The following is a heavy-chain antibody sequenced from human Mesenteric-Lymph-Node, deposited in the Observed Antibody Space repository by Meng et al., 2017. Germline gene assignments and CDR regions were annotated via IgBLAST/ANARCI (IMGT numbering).Heavy chain of an antibody. D-gene: IGHD3-10*02. CDR3: ARDWGDVRGGFDF. CDR2: TYYSSKYNN. CDR1: GDSVSSSSAD. J-gene: IGHJ4*02. Sequence: APVQQSGPGPVMPAQSVSLPLASSGDSVSSSSADWSWIRQSPSRGLEWLGRTYYSSKYNNDYALSVKSRITIDPDTSKIQFSLQLNSVTPEDTAIYYCARDWGDVRGGFDFWGQGTLVTVSS. V-gene: IGHV6-1*01.